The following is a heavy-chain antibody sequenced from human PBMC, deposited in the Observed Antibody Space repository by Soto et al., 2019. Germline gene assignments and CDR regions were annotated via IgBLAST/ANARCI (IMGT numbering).Heavy chain of an antibody. CDR1: GDRVSRNSVP. CDR2: TYYKSKWYN. Sequence: PWQTLSLTCAISGDRVSRNSVPWNWPRQSPSRGLEWLGRTYYKSKWYNDYPASVKSRITINPVSSKNQFSLQLNSVTPEDTAVYYCARDAPAKGSYFDYWGQGTLVTVSS. V-gene: IGHV6-1*01. J-gene: IGHJ4*02. D-gene: IGHD1-26*01. CDR3: ARDAPAKGSYFDY.